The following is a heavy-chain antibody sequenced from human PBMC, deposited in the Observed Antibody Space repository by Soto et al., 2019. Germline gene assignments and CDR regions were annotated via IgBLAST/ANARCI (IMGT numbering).Heavy chain of an antibody. Sequence: EVQLVESGGGLVQPGESLRLSCEASGFTFSNHWMHWVRQAPGKGPVWVARIKTDGSTTNYADYVKGRFTVSRDNAKNTLFLQMNSLRVEDTAVYDCARNWNGVDYWGQGTLVTVSS. J-gene: IGHJ4*02. CDR2: IKTDGSTT. D-gene: IGHD1-1*01. CDR1: GFTFSNHW. CDR3: ARNWNGVDY. V-gene: IGHV3-74*01.